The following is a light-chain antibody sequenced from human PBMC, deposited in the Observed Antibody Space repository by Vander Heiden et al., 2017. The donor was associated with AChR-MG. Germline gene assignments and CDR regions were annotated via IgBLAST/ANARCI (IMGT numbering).Light chain of an antibody. CDR1: QTIASY. Sequence: DVQMTQAPSSLSASVGDSVTITCRASQTIASYVNWYQQRLGKAPKLLIYAASSLQSGVPSRFSGSGSGTDFTLTISSLQPEDFATFYCQRSFTTPITFGQGTRLE. J-gene: IGKJ5*01. CDR3: QRSFTTPIT. CDR2: AAS. V-gene: IGKV1-39*01.